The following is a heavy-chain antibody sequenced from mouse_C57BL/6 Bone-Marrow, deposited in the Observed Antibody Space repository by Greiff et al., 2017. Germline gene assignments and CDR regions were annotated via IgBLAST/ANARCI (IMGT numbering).Heavy chain of an antibody. CDR2: INPNNGGT. D-gene: IGHD2-5*01. CDR1: GYTFTDYY. Sequence: VQLQQSGPELVKPGASVKISCKASGYTFTDYYMNWVKQSHGKSLEWIGDINPNNGGTSYNQKFKGKATLTVDKSSSTAYMELRSLTSEDSAVYYCARERLTYYSNFDYWGKGTTLTVSS. CDR3: ARERLTYYSNFDY. V-gene: IGHV1-26*01. J-gene: IGHJ2*01.